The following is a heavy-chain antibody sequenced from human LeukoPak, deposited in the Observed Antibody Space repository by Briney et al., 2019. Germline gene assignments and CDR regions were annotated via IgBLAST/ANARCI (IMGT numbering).Heavy chain of an antibody. V-gene: IGHV3-30*18. CDR3: AKGPKQLLIRRSVWIYMDV. Sequence: PGRSLRLSCAASGFIFSSYGMHWVRQAPGKGLEWVAVIAHDGSKKYNADSVKGRFTISRDNSKNTLYLQMNSLRTEDTAVYYCAKGPKQLLIRRSVWIYMDVWGKGTTVTISS. CDR1: GFIFSSYG. J-gene: IGHJ6*03. CDR2: IAHDGSKK. D-gene: IGHD5/OR15-5a*01.